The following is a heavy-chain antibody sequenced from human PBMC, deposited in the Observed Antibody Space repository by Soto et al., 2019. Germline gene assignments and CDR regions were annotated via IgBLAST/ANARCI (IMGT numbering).Heavy chain of an antibody. CDR2: FDPEDGET. J-gene: IGHJ4*02. CDR1: GYTLTELS. Sequence: ASVKVSCKVSGYTLTELSVHWVRQAPGKGLEWMGGFDPEDGETIYAQKFQGRVTMTEDTSTDTAYMELSSLRSEDTAVYYCATKDYGGYYFDYWGQGTLVTVSS. D-gene: IGHD4-17*01. V-gene: IGHV1-24*01. CDR3: ATKDYGGYYFDY.